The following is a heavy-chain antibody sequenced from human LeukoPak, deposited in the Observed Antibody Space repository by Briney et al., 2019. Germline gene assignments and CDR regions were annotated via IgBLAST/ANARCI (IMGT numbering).Heavy chain of an antibody. CDR2: IYYSGRT. Sequence: SETLSLICTVSGGSISSSSNYWGWIRQPPGKGLEWIGEIYYSGRTYQNPSLRSRVSMSVDTSKNHFSLELHSVTATDTAVYYCARRRYYDSTGYFDWGRGSLVTVPS. CDR1: GGSISSSSNY. V-gene: IGHV4-39*01. J-gene: IGHJ1*01. D-gene: IGHD3-22*01. CDR3: ARRRYYDSTGYFD.